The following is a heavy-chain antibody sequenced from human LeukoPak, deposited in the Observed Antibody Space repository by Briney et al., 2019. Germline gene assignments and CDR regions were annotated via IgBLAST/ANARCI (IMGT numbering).Heavy chain of an antibody. D-gene: IGHD3-3*01. CDR1: GGSISSDGYY. Sequence: SQTLSPTCTVSGGSISSDGYYWSWIRQHPGKGLEWIGYIYYSGSTYYNPSLKSRVTISVDTSKNQFSLKLSSVTAADTAVYYCARGHITIFGVVPMVYWGQGTLVTVSS. CDR3: ARGHITIFGVVPMVY. J-gene: IGHJ4*02. CDR2: IYYSGST. V-gene: IGHV4-31*03.